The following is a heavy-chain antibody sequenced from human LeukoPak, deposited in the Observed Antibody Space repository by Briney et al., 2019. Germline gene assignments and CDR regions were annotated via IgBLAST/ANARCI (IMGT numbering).Heavy chain of an antibody. D-gene: IGHD2-15*01. CDR3: ARDWPGRYCSGGSCYSGAAFDI. V-gene: IGHV3-33*01. Sequence: GGSLRLSCAASGFTFSSYGMNWVRKAPGKGLEWVAVIWYDGSNKYYADSVKGRFTISRDNSKNTLYLQMNSLRAEDTAVYYCARDWPGRYCSGGSCYSGAAFDIWGQGTMVTVSS. CDR2: IWYDGSNK. CDR1: GFTFSSYG. J-gene: IGHJ3*02.